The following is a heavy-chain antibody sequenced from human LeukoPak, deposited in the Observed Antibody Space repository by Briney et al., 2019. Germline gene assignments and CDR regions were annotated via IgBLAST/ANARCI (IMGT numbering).Heavy chain of an antibody. J-gene: IGHJ5*02. CDR1: GYTFTNYY. Sequence: ASLKVSCKASGYTFTNYYIHCVRQAPGQGVEWMGIINPTGGSASYAQKFQGRVSMTSDTSTSTLYLEPSSLRSEDTAVYYCARDRSGSRWRWFDPWGQGTLVTVSS. CDR2: INPTGGSA. D-gene: IGHD6-13*01. V-gene: IGHV1-46*01. CDR3: ARDRSGSRWRWFDP.